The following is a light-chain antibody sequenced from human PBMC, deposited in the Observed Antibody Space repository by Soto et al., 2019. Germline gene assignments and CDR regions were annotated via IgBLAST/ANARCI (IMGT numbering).Light chain of an antibody. J-gene: IGKJ4*01. Sequence: ESVLTQSPGTLSLSPGERATLSCRASQSVSSSYLAWYQQKPGQAPRLLIYGASSRATGIPDRFSGSGSGTDFTLTISRLEPEDFAVYYCQQSGSSPLTFGGGTKVEIK. V-gene: IGKV3-20*01. CDR2: GAS. CDR3: QQSGSSPLT. CDR1: QSVSSSY.